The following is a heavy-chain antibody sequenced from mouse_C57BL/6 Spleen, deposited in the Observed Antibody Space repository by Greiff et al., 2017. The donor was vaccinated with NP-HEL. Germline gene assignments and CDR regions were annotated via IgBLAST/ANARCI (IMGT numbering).Heavy chain of an antibody. CDR1: GYTFTSYW. D-gene: IGHD2-3*01. CDR2: IDPSDSYT. Sequence: QVQLQQSGAELVKPGASVKLSCKASGYTFTSYWMQWVKQRPGQGLEWIGEIDPSDSYTNYNQKFKGKATLTVDTSSSTAYMQLSSLTSEDSAVYYCARRRSYDGYSFAYWGQGTLVTVSA. V-gene: IGHV1-50*01. CDR3: ARRRSYDGYSFAY. J-gene: IGHJ3*01.